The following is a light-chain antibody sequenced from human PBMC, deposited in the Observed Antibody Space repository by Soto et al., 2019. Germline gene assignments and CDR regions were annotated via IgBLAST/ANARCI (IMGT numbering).Light chain of an antibody. CDR2: AAS. CDR1: QSISSW. V-gene: IGKV1-5*01. Sequence: DIQWTQSPSTLSASVGDRATLTCRASQSISSWLAWYQQKPGKPPQALIYAASTLRSGVPSRFSGGGSGTEFTLTISSMQPDDFATYYRQQYNTYSTFGQGTRLEIK. J-gene: IGKJ5*01. CDR3: QQYNTYST.